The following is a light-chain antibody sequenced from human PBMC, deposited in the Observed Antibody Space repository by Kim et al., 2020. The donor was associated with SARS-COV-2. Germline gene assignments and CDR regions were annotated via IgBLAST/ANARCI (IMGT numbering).Light chain of an antibody. J-gene: IGLJ2*01. Sequence: SPGQTASITCSGDKLGDKYAYWYQQKPGQSPVLVIYQDSKRPSGIPERFSGSNSGNTATLTISGTQAMDEADYYCQAWDSSTVVFGGGTQLTVL. CDR1: KLGDKY. CDR3: QAWDSSTVV. CDR2: QDS. V-gene: IGLV3-1*01.